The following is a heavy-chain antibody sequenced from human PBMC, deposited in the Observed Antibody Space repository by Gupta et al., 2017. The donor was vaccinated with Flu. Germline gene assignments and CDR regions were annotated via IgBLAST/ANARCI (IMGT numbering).Heavy chain of an antibody. Sequence: QVQLQESGPGLVKPSQTLSLPCTVSGGSISSGGYYWSWIRQHPGKGLEWIGYIYYSGSTYYNPSLKSRVTISVDTSKNQFSLKLSSVTAADTAVYYCARLFGPNPFNYYGSGSYFEYYYYGMDVWGQGTTVTVSS. V-gene: IGHV4-31*03. CDR3: ARLFGPNPFNYYGSGSYFEYYYYGMDV. CDR2: IYYSGST. D-gene: IGHD3-10*01. CDR1: GGSISSGGYY. J-gene: IGHJ6*02.